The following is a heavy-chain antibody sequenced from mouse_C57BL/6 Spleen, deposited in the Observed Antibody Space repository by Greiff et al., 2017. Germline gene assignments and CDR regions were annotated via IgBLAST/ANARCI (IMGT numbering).Heavy chain of an antibody. D-gene: IGHD1-1*01. CDR3: ARFDYYGTWYFDV. J-gene: IGHJ1*03. V-gene: IGHV1-64*01. Sequence: VQLQQPGAELVKPGASVKLSCKASGYTFTSYWMHWVKQRPGQGLEWIGMIHPNSGSTNYNEKFKSKATLTVDKSSSTAYMQLSSLTSEDSAVYYCARFDYYGTWYFDVWGTGTTVTVSS. CDR1: GYTFTSYW. CDR2: IHPNSGST.